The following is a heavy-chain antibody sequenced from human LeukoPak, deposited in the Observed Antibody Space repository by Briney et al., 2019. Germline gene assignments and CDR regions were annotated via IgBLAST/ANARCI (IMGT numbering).Heavy chain of an antibody. CDR1: GYTFTSYG. CDR2: ISAYNGNT. D-gene: IGHD2-2*01. V-gene: IGHV1-18*01. CDR3: ARASIVVVPAASLNWFDP. Sequence: GASVKVSCKASGYTFTSYGISWVRQAPGQGLEWMGWISAYNGNTNYAQKLQGRVTMTTDTSTSTAYMEQRSLRSDDTAVYYCARASIVVVPAASLNWFDPWGQGTLVTVSS. J-gene: IGHJ5*02.